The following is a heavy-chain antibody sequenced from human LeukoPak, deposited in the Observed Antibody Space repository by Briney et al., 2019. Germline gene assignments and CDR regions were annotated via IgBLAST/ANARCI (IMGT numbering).Heavy chain of an antibody. D-gene: IGHD2-2*01. J-gene: IGHJ4*02. V-gene: IGHV4-59*01. CDR2: IYYSGST. CDR3: ARDSRGFDY. Sequence: SETLSLTCAVYGGSFSGYYWSWIRQPPGKGLEWIGYIYYSGSTNYNPSLKSRVTISVDTSKNQFSLKLSSVTAADTAVYYCARDSRGFDYWGQGTLVTVSS. CDR1: GGSFSGYY.